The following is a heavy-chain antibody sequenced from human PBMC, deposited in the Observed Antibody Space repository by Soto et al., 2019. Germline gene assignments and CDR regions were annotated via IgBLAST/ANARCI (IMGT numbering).Heavy chain of an antibody. CDR1: DGSFSGYY. V-gene: IGHV4-34*01. CDR2: INHSGST. Sequence: SVTLSLTCAVYDGSFSGYYLSGIRQPPGKGLEWIGEINHSGSTNYNPSLKSRVTISVDTSKNQFSLKLSSVTAADTAVYYCARAMITFGSRYGMDVWGQGTTVTVSS. D-gene: IGHD3-16*01. CDR3: ARAMITFGSRYGMDV. J-gene: IGHJ6*02.